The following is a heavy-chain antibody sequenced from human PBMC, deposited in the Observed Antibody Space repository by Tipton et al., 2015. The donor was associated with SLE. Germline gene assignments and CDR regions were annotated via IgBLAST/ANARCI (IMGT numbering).Heavy chain of an antibody. V-gene: IGHV4-59*12. CDR3: ARDRRHGVYDYVWGSYPDAFDI. J-gene: IGHJ3*02. D-gene: IGHD3-16*02. CDR2: ISYSGST. Sequence: TLSLTCAVYGGSFSGYYWSWIRQPPGKGLEWIGYISYSGSTNYNPSLKSRVTISVDTSKNQFSLKLSSVTAADTAVYYCARDRRHGVYDYVWGSYPDAFDIWGQGTMVTVSS. CDR1: GGSFSGYY.